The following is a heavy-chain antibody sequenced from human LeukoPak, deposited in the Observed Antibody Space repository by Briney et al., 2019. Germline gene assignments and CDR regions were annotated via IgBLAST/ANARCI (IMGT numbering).Heavy chain of an antibody. Sequence: GGSLRLSCAASGLTSSVYAMHWVRQAPGKGLEWVAFIRFDGSNEKYADSVKGRFTISRDKSRNTLYLQMNSLRPEDTAVYYCAKDRGDFPPYLDYWGQGTLVTVSS. J-gene: IGHJ4*02. CDR2: IRFDGSNE. D-gene: IGHD2-21*02. V-gene: IGHV3-30*02. CDR1: GLTSSVYA. CDR3: AKDRGDFPPYLDY.